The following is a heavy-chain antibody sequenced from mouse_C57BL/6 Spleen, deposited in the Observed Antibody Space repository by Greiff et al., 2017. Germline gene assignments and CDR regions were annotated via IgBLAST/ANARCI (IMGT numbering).Heavy chain of an antibody. D-gene: IGHD1-1*01. CDR2: IWTGGST. V-gene: IGHV2-9-1*01. Sequence: QVQLKESGPGLVAPSQSLSITCTVSGFSLTSYAISWVRQPPGKGLEWLGVIWTGGSTNYNSALKSRLSISKDNSKSQVFLKMNSLQTDDTARYYCASYSYYAMDYWGQGTSVTVSS. CDR1: GFSLTSYA. J-gene: IGHJ4*01. CDR3: ASYSYYAMDY.